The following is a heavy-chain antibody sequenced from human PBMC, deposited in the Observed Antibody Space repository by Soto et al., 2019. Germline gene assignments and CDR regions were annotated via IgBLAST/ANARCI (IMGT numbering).Heavy chain of an antibody. CDR1: GYTFTSYG. V-gene: IGHV1-18*01. CDR3: AMVDVYVTPSPQDV. J-gene: IGHJ6*02. Sequence: GASVKVSCKASGYTFTSYGISWVRQAPGQGLEWMGWISTSKGDAGYAQKLKGRVTMTTDTSTSTAYMELRSLRSNDTAVYYCAMVDVYVTPSPQDVWGQGTTVTVSS. CDR2: ISTSKGDA. D-gene: IGHD3-16*01.